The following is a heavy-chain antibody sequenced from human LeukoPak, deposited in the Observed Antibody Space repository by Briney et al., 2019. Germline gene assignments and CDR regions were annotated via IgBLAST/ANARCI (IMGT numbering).Heavy chain of an antibody. Sequence: GASVKVSCQASTYTFTGYYMHWVRQAAGQGLEWMGWINPDSGGINYAQKFQGRVTMTRDTSISTAYMEVSRLRSDDTAVYYCAREGSGWYGNFDYWGQGTLVTFSS. CDR2: INPDSGGI. D-gene: IGHD6-19*01. CDR1: TYTFTGYY. V-gene: IGHV1-2*02. CDR3: AREGSGWYGNFDY. J-gene: IGHJ4*02.